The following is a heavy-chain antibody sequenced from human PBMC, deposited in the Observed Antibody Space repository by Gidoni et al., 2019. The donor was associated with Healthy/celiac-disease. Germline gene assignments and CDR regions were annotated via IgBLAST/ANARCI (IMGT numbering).Heavy chain of an antibody. D-gene: IGHD2-2*01. Sequence: QVQLVQSGAEVKKPGASVKVSCKASGYTFTGYYMHWVRQAPGQGLEWMGWINPNSGGTNYAQKCQGRVTMTRDTSISTAYMELSRLRSDDTAVYYCARDVFCSSTSCYPIPDYWGQGTLVTVSS. J-gene: IGHJ4*02. CDR2: INPNSGGT. V-gene: IGHV1-2*02. CDR1: GYTFTGYY. CDR3: ARDVFCSSTSCYPIPDY.